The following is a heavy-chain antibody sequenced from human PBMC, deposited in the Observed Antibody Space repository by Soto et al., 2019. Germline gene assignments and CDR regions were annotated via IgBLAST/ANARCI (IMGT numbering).Heavy chain of an antibody. D-gene: IGHD3-10*01. V-gene: IGHV3-11*01. J-gene: IGHJ4*02. CDR1: GFSFSDYY. CDR2: ISNSGRTI. Sequence: PGGSLRLSCAASGFSFSDYYMSWIRQAPGKGLEWISYISNSGRTIYYADSLKGRFTISRDNAKNSLYLQMNSLRADDTAVYYCARGVRYYSSEKPANFDYWGQGALVTVSS. CDR3: ARGVRYYSSEKPANFDY.